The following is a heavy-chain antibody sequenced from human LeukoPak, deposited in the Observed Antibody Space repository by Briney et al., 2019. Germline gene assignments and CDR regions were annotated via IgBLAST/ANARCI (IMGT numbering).Heavy chain of an antibody. J-gene: IGHJ4*02. V-gene: IGHV3-15*01. CDR1: GLTFSNAY. CDR3: TTGGPHYDGNPLDF. D-gene: IGHD4-23*01. CDR2: IKSNVDGRTT. Sequence: PGGSLRLSCAASGLTFSNAYMSWVRQAPGKGLEWVGRIKSNVDGRTTDYAEPVKGRFTISRDDSKNTLYLQMNSLKTEDTAVYYCTTGGPHYDGNPLDFWGQGTLVTVSS.